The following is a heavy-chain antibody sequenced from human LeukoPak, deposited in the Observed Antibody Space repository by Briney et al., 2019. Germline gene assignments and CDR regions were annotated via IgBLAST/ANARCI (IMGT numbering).Heavy chain of an antibody. D-gene: IGHD3-22*01. V-gene: IGHV5-51*01. CDR3: ARHRPYYYDSSGYKGYYYYGMDV. J-gene: IGHJ6*02. CDR2: IYPGDSDT. Sequence: GESLKISCKGSGYSFTSYWIGWVRQMPGKGLEWMGIIYPGDSDTRYSPSFQGQVTISADKSISTAYLQWSSLKASDTAMYYCARHRPYYYDSSGYKGYYYYGMDVWGQGTTVTVSS. CDR1: GYSFTSYW.